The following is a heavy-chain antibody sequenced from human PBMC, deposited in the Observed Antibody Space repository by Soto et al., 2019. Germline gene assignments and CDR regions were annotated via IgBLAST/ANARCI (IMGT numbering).Heavy chain of an antibody. Sequence: SETLSLTCNVSGASISSYYWSWIRQPPGKGLEWIGYIYYSGSTNYNPSLKSRVTISVDTSKNQFSLKLSSVTAADTAVYYCARSAISTIIQHWGQGTLVTVSS. J-gene: IGHJ1*01. CDR3: ARSAISTIIQH. CDR1: GASISSYY. V-gene: IGHV4-59*01. CDR2: IYYSGST. D-gene: IGHD3-3*01.